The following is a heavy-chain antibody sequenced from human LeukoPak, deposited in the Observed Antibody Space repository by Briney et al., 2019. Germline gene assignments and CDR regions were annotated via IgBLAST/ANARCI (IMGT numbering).Heavy chain of an antibody. CDR3: ARQVGATPLGDY. D-gene: IGHD1-26*01. V-gene: IGHV4-39*01. Sequence: PSQTLSLTCTVSGGSISSSSYYWGWIRQPPGKGLEWIGSIYYSGSTYYNPSLKSRVTISVDTSKNQFSLKLSSVTAADTAVYYCARQVGATPLGDYWGQGTLVTVSS. J-gene: IGHJ4*02. CDR2: IYYSGST. CDR1: GGSISSSSYY.